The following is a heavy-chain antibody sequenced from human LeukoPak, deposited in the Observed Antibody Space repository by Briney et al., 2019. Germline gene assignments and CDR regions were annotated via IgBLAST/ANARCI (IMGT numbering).Heavy chain of an antibody. J-gene: IGHJ4*02. CDR2: FYTGGTP. CDR1: SGSISRGSYH. CDR3: ARQVVVTAIRARYFDS. Sequence: PSETLSLTCTVSSGSISRGSYHWSWIRQPAGKGLEWIGRFYTGGTPNYNPSLKSRVTILVDTSRNQFSLKLSSVTAADTAVYYCARQVVVTAIRARYFDSWGQGTLVTVSS. D-gene: IGHD2-21*02. V-gene: IGHV4-61*02.